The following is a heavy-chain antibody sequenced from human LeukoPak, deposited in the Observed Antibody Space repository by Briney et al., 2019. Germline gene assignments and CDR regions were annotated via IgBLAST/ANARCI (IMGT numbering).Heavy chain of an antibody. D-gene: IGHD3-22*01. CDR1: GFTFDDYA. CDR3: AKGLDYDSSGYYSC. V-gene: IGHV3-9*01. CDR2: ISWNSGSI. J-gene: IGHJ4*02. Sequence: GGSLRLSCAASGFTFDDYAMHWVRQAPGKGLEWVSGISWNSGSIGYADSVKGRFTISRDNAKNSLYLQMNSLRAEDTALYYCAKGLDYDSSGYYSCWGQGTLVTVSS.